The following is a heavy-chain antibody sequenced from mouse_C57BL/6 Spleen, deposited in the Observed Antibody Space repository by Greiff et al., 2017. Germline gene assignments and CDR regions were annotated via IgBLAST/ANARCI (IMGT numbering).Heavy chain of an antibody. CDR1: GYTFTGYW. D-gene: IGHD2-4*01. CDR3: ARREYDYGDARDY. J-gene: IGHJ4*01. V-gene: IGHV1-9*01. CDR2: ILTGSGST. Sequence: VQRVESGAELMKPGASVKLSCKAPGYTFTGYWIEWVKQMPGLGLEWIGEILTGSGSTNYNEKFKGKATVTAATYSNTDDMQLRSLTTEDSAIYCCARREYDYGDARDYWGQGTSVTVSS.